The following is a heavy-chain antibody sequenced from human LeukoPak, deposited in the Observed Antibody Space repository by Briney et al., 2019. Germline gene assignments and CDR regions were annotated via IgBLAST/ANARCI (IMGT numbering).Heavy chain of an antibody. CDR1: GFTFSSYV. V-gene: IGHV3-23*01. Sequence: PGGSLRLSCAASGFTFSSYVMSWVRPAPGKGLEWVSSISGSGGSTYYADSVKGRFTISRDNPKNTLYLQMNSLRADDTAIYYCADGVATRNFDLWGQGTLVTVSS. CDR2: ISGSGGST. CDR3: ADGVATRNFDL. D-gene: IGHD3-3*01. J-gene: IGHJ4*02.